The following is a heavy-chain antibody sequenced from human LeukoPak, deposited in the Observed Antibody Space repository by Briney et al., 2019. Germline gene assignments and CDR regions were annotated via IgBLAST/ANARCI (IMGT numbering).Heavy chain of an antibody. V-gene: IGHV4-61*02. Sequence: SQTLSLTCTVSGGSISSGSYYWSWIRQPAGKGLEWIGRIYTSGSTNYNPSLKSRVTISVDTSKNQFSLKLSSVTAADTAVYYCARDPYSSTWGLSGYFDYWGQGTLVTVSS. CDR3: ARDPYSSTWGLSGYFDY. D-gene: IGHD6-13*01. CDR2: IYTSGST. CDR1: GGSISSGSYY. J-gene: IGHJ4*02.